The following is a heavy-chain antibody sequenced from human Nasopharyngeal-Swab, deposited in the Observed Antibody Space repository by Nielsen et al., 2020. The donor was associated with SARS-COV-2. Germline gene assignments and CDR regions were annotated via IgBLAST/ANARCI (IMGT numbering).Heavy chain of an antibody. J-gene: IGHJ6*03. D-gene: IGHD4-11*01. CDR1: GFTFSSYW. CDR2: IKQDGSEK. CDR3: ARQTSNPYYYYYYMDV. V-gene: IGHV3-7*01. Sequence: VGSLRLSCAASGFTFSSYWMSWVRQAPGKGLEWVANIKQDGSEKYYVDSVKGRFTISRDNAKNSLYLQMNSLRAEDTAVYYCARQTSNPYYYYYYMDVWGKGTTVTVSS.